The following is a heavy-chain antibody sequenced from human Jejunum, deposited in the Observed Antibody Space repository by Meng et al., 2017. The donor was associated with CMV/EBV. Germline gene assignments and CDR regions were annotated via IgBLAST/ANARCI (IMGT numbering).Heavy chain of an antibody. D-gene: IGHD3-16*01. J-gene: IGHJ3*01. CDR2: ISWDGGDT. CDR3: ATIGGLQAFDF. CDR1: GFDFEDYT. Sequence: CSAFGFDFEDYTMHWVRQAPGTSLEWVSLISWDGGDTLYADSVRGRFTISRDNSKNSLYLHMSSLRADDTAFYYCATIGGLQAFDFWGQGTMVTVSS. V-gene: IGHV3-43*01.